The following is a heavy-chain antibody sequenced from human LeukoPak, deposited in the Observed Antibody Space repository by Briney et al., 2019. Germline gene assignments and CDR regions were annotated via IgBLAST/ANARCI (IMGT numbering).Heavy chain of an antibody. CDR1: GGTFSSYA. Sequence: SVKVSCKASGGTFSSYAISWVRQAPGQGLKWMGGIIPIFGTANYAQKFQGRVTITADESTSTAYMELSSLRSEDTAVYYCARSWDTAMVSYFDYWGQGTLVTVSS. CDR3: ARSWDTAMVSYFDY. V-gene: IGHV1-69*13. J-gene: IGHJ4*02. CDR2: IIPIFGTA. D-gene: IGHD5-18*01.